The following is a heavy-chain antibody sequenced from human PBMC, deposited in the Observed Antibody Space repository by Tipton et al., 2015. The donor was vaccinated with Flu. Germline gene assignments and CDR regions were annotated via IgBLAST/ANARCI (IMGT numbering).Heavy chain of an antibody. V-gene: IGHV4-38-2*01. D-gene: IGHD3-22*01. CDR1: GYSIRSGYY. CDR3: ALYYYDSGAYYSQGWFDY. Sequence: GLVKPSETLSLTCAVSGYSIRSGYYWDWIRQPPGKGLEWIGSIHQSGTTYYKPSLKSRATISVDTSKNQFSLKLSSVTAADTAMYYCALYYYDSGAYYSQGWFDYWGQGTLVTVSS. J-gene: IGHJ5*01. CDR2: IHQSGTT.